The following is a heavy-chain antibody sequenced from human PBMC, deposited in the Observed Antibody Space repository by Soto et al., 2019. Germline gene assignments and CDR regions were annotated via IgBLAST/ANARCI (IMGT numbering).Heavy chain of an antibody. CDR2: IIPISGTA. V-gene: IGHV1-69*01. Sequence: QVQLVQSGAEVKKPGSSVKVSCKASGGTFSSYAISWVRQAPGQGLEWMGGIIPISGTANYAQKFQGRVTICGDESTSTAYMELSSQRSEGTAVYYCARSQGSSTSLETYYNYYYGMDVWGKGTKVTVAS. D-gene: IGHD2-2*01. CDR3: ARSQGSSTSLETYYNYYYGMDV. CDR1: GGTFSSYA. J-gene: IGHJ6*04.